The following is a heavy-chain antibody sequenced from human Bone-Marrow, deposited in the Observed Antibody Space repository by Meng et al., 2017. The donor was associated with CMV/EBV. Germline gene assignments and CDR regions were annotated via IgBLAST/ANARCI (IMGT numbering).Heavy chain of an antibody. J-gene: IGHJ6*02. CDR3: ARRGTREGIQDYYYGMDV. CDR2: IIPIFGTA. Sequence: SVKVSCKASGGTFSSYAISWVRQAPGQGLEWMGGIIPIFGTANYAQKFQGRVTITTDESTSTAYMELSSLRSEDTAVYYCARRGTREGIQDYYYGMDVWGQGTTVTV. CDR1: GGTFSSYA. V-gene: IGHV1-69*05. D-gene: IGHD1-26*01.